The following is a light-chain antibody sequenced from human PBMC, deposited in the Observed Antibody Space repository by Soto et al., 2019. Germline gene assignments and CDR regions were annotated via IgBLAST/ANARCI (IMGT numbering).Light chain of an antibody. CDR2: GAS. Sequence: ETVMTQSPATLPVSPGERATLSCRASQSVRSNLAWYQQKPGQAPRLLIYGASTRATGVPARFSGSRSGNEFTLTINSLQSENFALYYFQEYDNWPLWTFGQGTKVEVK. CDR1: QSVRSN. CDR3: QEYDNWPLWT. V-gene: IGKV3-15*01. J-gene: IGKJ1*01.